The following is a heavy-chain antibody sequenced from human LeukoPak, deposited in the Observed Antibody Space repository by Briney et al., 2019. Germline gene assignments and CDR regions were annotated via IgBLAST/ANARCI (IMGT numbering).Heavy chain of an antibody. Sequence: SETLSLTCTVSGGSISSYYWSWIRQPPGKGLEWIGYIYTSGSTNYNPPLKSRVTISVDTSKNQFSLKLSSVTAADTAVYYCARYSSSSKYYYYYYMDVWGKGTTVTVSS. J-gene: IGHJ6*03. CDR2: IYTSGST. D-gene: IGHD6-6*01. CDR1: GGSISSYY. CDR3: ARYSSSSKYYYYYYMDV. V-gene: IGHV4-4*09.